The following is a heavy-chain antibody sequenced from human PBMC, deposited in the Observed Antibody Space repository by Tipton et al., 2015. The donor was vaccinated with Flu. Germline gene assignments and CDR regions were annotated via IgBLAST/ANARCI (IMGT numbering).Heavy chain of an antibody. CDR3: ARDLRITMIRGIRVDYFGMDV. V-gene: IGHV3-53*01. J-gene: IGHJ6*02. D-gene: IGHD3-10*01. CDR2: ILSVGTP. CDR1: GFVVSSNY. Sequence: SLRLSCAASGFVVSSNYMTWVRQTPGKGLEWVAAILSVGTPYYADTVRGRFSISRDESNNTLYLQMGRLRVEDTAVYYCARDLRITMIRGIRVDYFGMDVWGQGTTVIVSS.